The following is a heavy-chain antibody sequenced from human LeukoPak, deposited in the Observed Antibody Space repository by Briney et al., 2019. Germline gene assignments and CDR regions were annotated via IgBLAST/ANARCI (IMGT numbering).Heavy chain of an antibody. D-gene: IGHD2-8*01. V-gene: IGHV4-59*01. CDR1: GGSISSYY. CDR3: ATVMGDFDY. CDR2: IYYSGST. J-gene: IGHJ4*01. Sequence: SETLSLTCTVSGGSISSYYWSWIRQPPGKGLEWIGYIYYSGSTNCNPSLKSRVTISVDTSKNQSSLKPGSVTASGAGVYSCATVMGDFDYWGHGTLVSVSS.